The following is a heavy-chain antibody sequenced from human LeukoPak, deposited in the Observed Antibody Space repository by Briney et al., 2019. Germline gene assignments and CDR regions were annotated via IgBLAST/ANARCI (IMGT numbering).Heavy chain of an antibody. D-gene: IGHD3-10*01. Sequence: AESLKISCKGSGYSFGNRWIGWVRQMPGKGLEWMGIIYPDDSDTIYSPSFEGQVTISADKSISTAYLQWSSLKASDTAMHYCARGAYGSGSYYNYYGMDVWGQGTTVTVSS. V-gene: IGHV5-51*01. J-gene: IGHJ6*02. CDR1: GYSFGNRW. CDR3: ARGAYGSGSYYNYYGMDV. CDR2: IYPDDSDT.